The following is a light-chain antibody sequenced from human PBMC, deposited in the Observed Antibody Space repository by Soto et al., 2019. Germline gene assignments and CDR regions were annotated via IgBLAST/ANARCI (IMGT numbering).Light chain of an antibody. V-gene: IGLV2-14*01. CDR1: SSDVGAYNY. J-gene: IGLJ1*01. CDR2: DVS. Sequence: QSALTQPASVSGSPGQSITISCTGTSSDVGAYNYVSWYQQHPDKAPKVLIYDVSNRPSGVSNRFSGSKSGNTASLTISGRQAEDEADYYCNSYTGSNTLYFFGTGTKVTVL. CDR3: NSYTGSNTLYF.